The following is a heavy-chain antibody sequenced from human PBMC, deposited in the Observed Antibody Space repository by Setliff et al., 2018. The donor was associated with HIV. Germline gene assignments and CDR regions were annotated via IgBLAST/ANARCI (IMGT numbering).Heavy chain of an antibody. J-gene: IGHJ5*02. CDR2: IRYDGSEK. D-gene: IGHD3-3*01. Sequence: GGSLRLSCVTSGFTFNNYGLHWVRQAPGKGLEWVSFIRYDGSEKFYAESVQGRFTISRDSSKNMLYLQMSSLRAEDTAIYYCVKGDNFWTGYSTYFGFDPWGQGTRVTVSS. CDR3: VKGDNFWTGYSTYFGFDP. CDR1: GFTFNNYG. V-gene: IGHV3-30*02.